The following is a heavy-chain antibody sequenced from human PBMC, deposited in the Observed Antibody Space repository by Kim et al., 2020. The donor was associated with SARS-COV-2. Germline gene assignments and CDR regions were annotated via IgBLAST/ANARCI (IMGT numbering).Heavy chain of an antibody. V-gene: IGHV1-2*02. J-gene: IGHJ5*02. CDR1: GYTFTGYY. Sequence: ASVKVSCKASGYTFTGYYMHWVRQAPGQGLEWMGWINPNSGGTNYAQKFQGRVTMTRDTSISTAYMELSRLRSDDTAVYYCARKGWGLTYCGGDCYRSGWFDPWGQGTLVTVSS. CDR3: ARKGWGLTYCGGDCYRSGWFDP. D-gene: IGHD2-21*01. CDR2: INPNSGGT.